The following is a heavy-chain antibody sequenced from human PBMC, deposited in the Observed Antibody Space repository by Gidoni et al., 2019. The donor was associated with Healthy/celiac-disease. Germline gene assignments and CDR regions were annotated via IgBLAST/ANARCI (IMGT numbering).Heavy chain of an antibody. CDR1: GYSFTSYW. J-gene: IGHJ5*02. D-gene: IGHD3-10*01. CDR2: IYPGDSDT. CDR3: ARQGFGDPPTGNRSNWFDP. Sequence: EVQLVQSGAEVKKPGESLKISCKGSGYSFTSYWIGWVRQMPGKGLEWMGIIYPGDSDTRYSPSFQGQVTISADKSISTAYLQWSSLKASDTAMYYCARQGFGDPPTGNRSNWFDPWGQGTLVTVSS. V-gene: IGHV5-51*01.